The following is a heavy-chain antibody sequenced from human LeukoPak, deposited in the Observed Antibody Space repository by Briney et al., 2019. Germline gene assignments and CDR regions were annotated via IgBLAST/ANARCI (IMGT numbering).Heavy chain of an antibody. CDR1: GFTFSSYS. D-gene: IGHD3-3*01. CDR3: LRLDFWSGFDY. J-gene: IGHJ4*02. Sequence: PGTSLSLSCAASGFTFSSYSMNWVRQAPGKGLEWVSSISSSSSYIYYADSVKGRFTISRDNAKNSLYLQMNSLRAEDTAVYYCLRLDFWSGFDYWGQGTLVTVSS. CDR2: ISSSSSYI. V-gene: IGHV3-21*01.